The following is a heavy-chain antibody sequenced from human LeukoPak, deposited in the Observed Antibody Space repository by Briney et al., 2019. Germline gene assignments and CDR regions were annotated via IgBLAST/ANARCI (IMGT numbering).Heavy chain of an antibody. CDR3: ARGIGYSGSYYMSY. J-gene: IGHJ4*02. CDR2: ISAYNGNT. CDR1: GYTFTSYG. D-gene: IGHD1-26*01. V-gene: IGHV1-18*01. Sequence: ASVKVSCKASGYTFTSYGISWVRQAPGQGLEWMGWISAYNGNTNYAQKLQGRVTMTTDTSTSTAYMELSSLRSEDTAVYYCARGIGYSGSYYMSYWGQGTLVTVSS.